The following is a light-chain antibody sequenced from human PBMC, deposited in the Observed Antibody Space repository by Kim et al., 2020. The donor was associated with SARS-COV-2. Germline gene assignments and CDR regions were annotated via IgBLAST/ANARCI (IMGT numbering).Light chain of an antibody. CDR2: DAS. CDR3: QQRSKWPIT. J-gene: IGKJ5*01. CDR1: QNICSN. V-gene: IGKV3-11*01. Sequence: VFPGERATLSCRASQNICSNLAGYQQKPGQAPRLLIYDASKRATGIPARFTGSGSGTDFTLTISSLEAEDFAVYYCQQRSKWPITFGQGTRLEIK.